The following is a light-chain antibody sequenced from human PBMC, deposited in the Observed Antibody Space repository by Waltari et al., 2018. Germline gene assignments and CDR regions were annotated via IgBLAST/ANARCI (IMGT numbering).Light chain of an antibody. CDR2: EVS. CDR3: SSSTTGVVV. Sequence: QSALTQPASVSGSPGQSITISCTGTSSDVGGSKYVAWYQQHPGKAPKRMFYEVSNRPSGISNRFSGSKSGNPASLTISGLQAEDESDYYCSSSTTGVVVFGGGTKLTVL. V-gene: IGLV2-14*01. CDR1: SSDVGGSKY. J-gene: IGLJ2*01.